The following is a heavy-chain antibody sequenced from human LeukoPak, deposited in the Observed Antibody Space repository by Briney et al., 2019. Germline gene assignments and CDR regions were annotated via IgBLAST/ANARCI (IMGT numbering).Heavy chain of an antibody. CDR3: ARGRYCSATTCSGGDAFDI. CDR1: GTSFSSYY. Sequence: SETLSLTCTGSGTSFSSYYWSWIRQPAGRGLEWIGRIYTRGSTNYNPSLQSRVSISVDSSKSQFSLRLTSVTAADTAIYYCARGRYCSATTCSGGDAFDIWGQGTVVTVSS. V-gene: IGHV4-4*07. J-gene: IGHJ3*02. CDR2: IYTRGST. D-gene: IGHD2-8*02.